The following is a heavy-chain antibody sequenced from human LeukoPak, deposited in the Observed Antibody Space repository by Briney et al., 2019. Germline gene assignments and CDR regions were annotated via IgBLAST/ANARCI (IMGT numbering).Heavy chain of an antibody. CDR2: ISWNSGSI. CDR3: AKDFITSGAFQH. V-gene: IGHV3-9*01. D-gene: IGHD2-2*01. Sequence: PGGSLRLSCAASGFTFDDYAMHWVRQAPGKGLEWVSGISWNSGSIGYADSVKGRFTISRDNAKNSLYLQMNSLRAEDTALYYCAKDFITSGAFQHWGQGTLVTVSS. J-gene: IGHJ1*01. CDR1: GFTFDDYA.